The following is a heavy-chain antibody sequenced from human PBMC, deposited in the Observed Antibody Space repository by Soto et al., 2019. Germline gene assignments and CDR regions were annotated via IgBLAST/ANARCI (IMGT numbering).Heavy chain of an antibody. D-gene: IGHD4-4*01. CDR1: GFTFNAYA. V-gene: IGHV3-23*01. CDR3: ARVASDYINSIDH. J-gene: IGHJ4*02. Sequence: EVQLLESGGDLVQPGGSLRLSCAASGFTFNAYAMTWVRQAPGKGLEWVSAIGGSGGNRYYAASVKGRFTISRDNSKDTLALQMNRLRVEDTAVYYCARVASDYINSIDHWGQGILVTVSS. CDR2: IGGSGGNR.